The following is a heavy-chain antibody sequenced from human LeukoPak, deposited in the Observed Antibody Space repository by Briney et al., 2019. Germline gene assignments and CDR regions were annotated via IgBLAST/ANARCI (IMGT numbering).Heavy chain of an antibody. Sequence: GGSLRLSCVASGFSFGNYAMSWVRQAPGKGLQWVSQISGTGGATWYAGFARDRFTISRDNSKKTLYLQMSGLRVEDTAMYYCVKDPRDTYGTNWFVSWGQGTLLIVSS. D-gene: IGHD2-21*01. CDR1: GFSFGNYA. CDR3: VKDPRDTYGTNWFVS. J-gene: IGHJ5*01. CDR2: ISGTGGAT. V-gene: IGHV3-23*01.